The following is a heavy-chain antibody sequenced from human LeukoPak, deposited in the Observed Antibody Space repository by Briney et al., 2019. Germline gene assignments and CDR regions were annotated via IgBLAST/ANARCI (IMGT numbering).Heavy chain of an antibody. CDR3: AKDGGLWVSAHWGDS. D-gene: IGHD7-27*01. CDR2: ITTSDGNT. J-gene: IGHJ4*02. CDR1: GFTFSSYT. V-gene: IGHV3-23*01. Sequence: GGSLRLSCAASGFTFSSYTMSWVRQAPGKGLEWVSTITTSDGNTYYADSVKGWFTVSRDNSKNTLYLQMNSLRAEDTAVYYCAKDGGLWVSAHWGDSWGRGTLVTVSS.